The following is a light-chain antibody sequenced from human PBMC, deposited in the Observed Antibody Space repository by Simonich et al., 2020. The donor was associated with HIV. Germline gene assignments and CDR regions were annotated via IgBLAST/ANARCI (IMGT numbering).Light chain of an antibody. J-gene: IGKJ3*01. CDR3: QQYDSFT. CDR1: QSISSW. Sequence: DIQMTQSPSTLSASVGDRVTSTCRASQSISSWLAWYHQKPGKAPKLLIYKASSLESGVPSRFSGSGSGTEFTLTISSLQPDDFGTYYCQQYDSFTFGPGTKLDIK. CDR2: KAS. V-gene: IGKV1-5*03.